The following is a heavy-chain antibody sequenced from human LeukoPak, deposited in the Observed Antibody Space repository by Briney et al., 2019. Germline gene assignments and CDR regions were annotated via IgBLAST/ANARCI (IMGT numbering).Heavy chain of an antibody. V-gene: IGHV4-4*02. Sequence: PSETLSLTCAVSGDSISSSNWWSWVRQPPGKGLEWIGEIYHSGSTNYNPSLKSRVTISVDKSKNQFSLNLSSVTAADTAVYYCARAREIIVVVPAARPAFDIWGQGTMVTVSS. CDR2: IYHSGST. J-gene: IGHJ3*02. D-gene: IGHD2-2*01. CDR1: GDSISSSNW. CDR3: ARAREIIVVVPAARPAFDI.